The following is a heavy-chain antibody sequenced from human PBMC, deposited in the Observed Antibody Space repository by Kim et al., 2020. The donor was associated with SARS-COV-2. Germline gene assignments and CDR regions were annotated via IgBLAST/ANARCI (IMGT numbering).Heavy chain of an antibody. V-gene: IGHV3-9*01. CDR3: AKATYYYDSSAYFNRYYFDY. J-gene: IGHJ4*02. Sequence: GGSLRLSCAASGFTFDDYAMHWVRQAPGKGLEWVSGISWNSGSIGYADSVKGRFTISRDNAKSSLYLQMNSLRAEDTALYYCAKATYYYDSSAYFNRYYFDYCGQGTLVTVSS. CDR1: GFTFDDYA. D-gene: IGHD3-22*01. CDR2: ISWNSGSI.